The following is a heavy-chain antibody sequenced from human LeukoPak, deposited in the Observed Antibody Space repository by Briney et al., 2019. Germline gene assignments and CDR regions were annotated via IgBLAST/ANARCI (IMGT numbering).Heavy chain of an antibody. V-gene: IGHV3-7*01. CDR2: IKYDGTHK. D-gene: IGHD3-22*01. CDR1: GISFSSYW. J-gene: IGHJ4*02. CDR3: ASSHDSSGND. Sequence: GGSLRLSCVAAGISFSSYWMAWVRQAPGKGLEWVANIKYDGTHKFYADSVKGRFTISRDNAKNSLFLEMNSLRADDTAVYFCASSHDSSGNDWGQGTLVTVSS.